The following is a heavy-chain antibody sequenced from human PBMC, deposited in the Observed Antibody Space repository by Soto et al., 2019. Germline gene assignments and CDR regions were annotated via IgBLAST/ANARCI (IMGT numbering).Heavy chain of an antibody. V-gene: IGHV3-21*01. CDR1: GLTFSYYT. J-gene: IGHJ4*02. Sequence: GGSLRLSCAASGLTFSYYTMTWVRQAPGKGLEWVSSIRSDGNDKYYADSVKGRFTIARDNAKKSLYLHLNTLRADDTAVYYCAREADDSPVYWGQGTLVTVSS. CDR2: IRSDGNDK. CDR3: AREADDSPVY. D-gene: IGHD3-22*01.